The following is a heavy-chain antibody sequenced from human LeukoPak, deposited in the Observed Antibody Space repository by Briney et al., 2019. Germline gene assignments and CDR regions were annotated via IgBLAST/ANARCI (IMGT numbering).Heavy chain of an antibody. V-gene: IGHV7-4-1*02. Sequence: ASVKVSCKASGYTFTGYYLHWVRQAPGQGLEWMGWINTNTGNPTYAQGFTGRFVFSLDTSVSTAYLQISSLKAEDTAVYYCARDPRSSSGYYHKGGDYYYYMDVWGKGTTVTVSS. CDR2: INTNTGNP. J-gene: IGHJ6*03. D-gene: IGHD3-22*01. CDR3: ARDPRSSSGYYHKGGDYYYYMDV. CDR1: GYTFTGYY.